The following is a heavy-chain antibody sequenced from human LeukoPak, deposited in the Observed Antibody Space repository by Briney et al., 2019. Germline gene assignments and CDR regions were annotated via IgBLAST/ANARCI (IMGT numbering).Heavy chain of an antibody. J-gene: IGHJ4*02. V-gene: IGHV1-69*10. Sequence: ASVKVSCKGSGGTFTSYTISWVRQAPGQGLEWMGGIIPILGIANYAQKFQGRVTITADKSTSTAYMELSSLRSEDTAVYYCARGSTYYYDSSGSAFDYWGQGTLVTVSS. D-gene: IGHD3-22*01. CDR1: GGTFTSYT. CDR2: IIPILGIA. CDR3: ARGSTYYYDSSGSAFDY.